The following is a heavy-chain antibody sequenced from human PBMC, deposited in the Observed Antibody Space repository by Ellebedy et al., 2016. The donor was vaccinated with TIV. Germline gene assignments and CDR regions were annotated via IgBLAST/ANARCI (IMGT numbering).Heavy chain of an antibody. CDR2: ISSSSSYI. CDR3: AGDDYGGNSRGPFDY. CDR1: GFTFSGYY. V-gene: IGHV3-21*01. Sequence: PGGSLRLSCAASGFTFSGYYMNWVRQAPGKGLEWVSSISSSSSYIYYADSVKGRFTISRDNAKNSLYLQMNSLRAEDTAVYYCAGDDYGGNSRGPFDYWGQGTLVTVSS. J-gene: IGHJ4*02. D-gene: IGHD4-23*01.